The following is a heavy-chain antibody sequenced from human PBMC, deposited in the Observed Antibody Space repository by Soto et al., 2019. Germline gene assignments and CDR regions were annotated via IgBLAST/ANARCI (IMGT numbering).Heavy chain of an antibody. J-gene: IGHJ4*02. D-gene: IGHD3-10*01. Sequence: SLRLSCAASGFTFSSYAMSWVRQAPGKGLEWVSAISGSGGSTYYADSVKGRFTISRDNSKNTLYLQMNSLRAEDTAVYYCARFVTMVRGVIIELDYWGQGTLVTVSS. CDR3: ARFVTMVRGVIIELDY. CDR2: ISGSGGST. CDR1: GFTFSSYA. V-gene: IGHV3-23*01.